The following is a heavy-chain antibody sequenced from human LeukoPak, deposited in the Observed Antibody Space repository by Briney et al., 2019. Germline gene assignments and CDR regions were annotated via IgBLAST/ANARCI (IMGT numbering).Heavy chain of an antibody. CDR1: GFTFSSYA. V-gene: IGHV3-23*01. Sequence: GGSPRLSCAASGFTFSSYAMSWVRQAPGKGLEWVSAISGSGGSTYYADSVKGRFTISRDNSKNTLYLQMNSLRAEDTAVYYCAKNPDIVVVPAAIARFDHWGQGTLVTVSS. J-gene: IGHJ4*02. D-gene: IGHD2-2*02. CDR3: AKNPDIVVVPAAIARFDH. CDR2: ISGSGGST.